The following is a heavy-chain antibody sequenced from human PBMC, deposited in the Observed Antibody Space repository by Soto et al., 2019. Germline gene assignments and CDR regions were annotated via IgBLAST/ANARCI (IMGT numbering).Heavy chain of an antibody. CDR2: ISSSSSYI. CDR1: GFTFSSYS. Sequence: KPGGSLRLSCAASGFTFSSYSMNWVRQAPGKGLEWVSSISSSSSYIYYADSVKGRFTISRDNAKNSLYLQMNSLRAEDTAVYYCASRMDSSSWEPFDYWGQGTLVTVSS. V-gene: IGHV3-21*01. D-gene: IGHD6-13*01. J-gene: IGHJ4*02. CDR3: ASRMDSSSWEPFDY.